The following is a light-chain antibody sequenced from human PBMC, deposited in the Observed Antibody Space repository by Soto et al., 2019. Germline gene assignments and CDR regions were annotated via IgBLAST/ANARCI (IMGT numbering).Light chain of an antibody. CDR3: QQYNEWHLT. V-gene: IGKV3-15*01. Sequence: EIVMTQSPATLSVSPGEKATLSCRASQSVSNNLAWYQQKPGQAPRLLIYFASTRATGIPASFSGSGSGTEFSLTIRGLQSEDFAVFCCQQYNEWHLTFGGGTKVETK. CDR1: QSVSNN. J-gene: IGKJ4*01. CDR2: FAS.